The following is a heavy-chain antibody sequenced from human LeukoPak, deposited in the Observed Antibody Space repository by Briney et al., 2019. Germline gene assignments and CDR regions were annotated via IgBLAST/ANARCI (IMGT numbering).Heavy chain of an antibody. J-gene: IGHJ6*04. CDR2: IKQDGSEK. CDR1: GFTFSSYW. CDR3: ARVVRYCSSTSCYYRWSGMAV. V-gene: IGHV3-7*03. D-gene: IGHD2-2*01. Sequence: GGSLRLSCAASGFTFSSYWMSWVRQAPGKGLEWVANIKQDGSEKYYVDSVKGRFTISRDNAKNSLYLQMNSLRAEDTAVYYCARVVRYCSSTSCYYRWSGMAVWGKGTTVTVSS.